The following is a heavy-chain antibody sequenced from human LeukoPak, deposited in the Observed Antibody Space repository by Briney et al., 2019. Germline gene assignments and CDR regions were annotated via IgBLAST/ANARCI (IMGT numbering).Heavy chain of an antibody. D-gene: IGHD3-10*01. V-gene: IGHV3-23*01. CDR2: ISGSGGST. CDR1: GFTFSSYA. CDR3: ARGVARYYGSGSYDY. Sequence: PGGSLRLSCAASGFTFSSYAMSWVRQAPGKGLEWVSAISGSGGSTYYADSVKGRFTISRDNSKNTLYLQMNSLRAEDTAVYYCARGVARYYGSGSYDYWGQGTLVTVSS. J-gene: IGHJ4*02.